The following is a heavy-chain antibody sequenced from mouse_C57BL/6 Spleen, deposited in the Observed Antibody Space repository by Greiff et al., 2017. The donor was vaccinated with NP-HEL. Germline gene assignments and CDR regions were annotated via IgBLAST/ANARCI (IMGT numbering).Heavy chain of an antibody. CDR2: ISSGGSYT. D-gene: IGHD2-1*01. CDR3: ARQGYGNYDYYAMDY. J-gene: IGHJ4*01. V-gene: IGHV5-6*01. CDR1: GFTFSSYG. Sequence: EVKLMESGGDLVKPGGSLKLSCATSGFTFSSYGMSWVRQTPDKRLEWVATISSGGSYTYYPDSVKGRFTISRDNAKNTLYLKMSSLKSEDTAMYYCARQGYGNYDYYAMDYWGQGTSVTVSS.